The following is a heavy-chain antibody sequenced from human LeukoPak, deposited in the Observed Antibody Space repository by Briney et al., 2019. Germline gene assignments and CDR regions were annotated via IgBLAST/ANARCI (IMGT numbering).Heavy chain of an antibody. D-gene: IGHD5/OR15-5a*01. J-gene: IGHJ4*02. CDR3: ARGDGVYVY. CDR1: GSTFSSYG. Sequence: GGSLRLSCAASGSTFSSYGMNWVRQAPGKGLEWVSGISASGGITYYADSVKGRFTISRDNSKNTVYLQMNSLRVEDTAVYYCARGDGVYVYWGQGTLVTVSS. CDR2: ISASGGIT. V-gene: IGHV3-23*01.